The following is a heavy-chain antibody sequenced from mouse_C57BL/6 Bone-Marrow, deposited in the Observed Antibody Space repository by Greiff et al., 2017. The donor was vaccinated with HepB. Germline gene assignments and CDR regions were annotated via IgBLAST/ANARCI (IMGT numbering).Heavy chain of an antibody. V-gene: IGHV1-55*01. CDR1: GYTFTSYW. J-gene: IGHJ2*01. CDR3: ARDYYYGSSYGY. D-gene: IGHD1-1*01. CDR2: IYPGSGST. Sequence: VQLQQSGAELVKPGASVKMSCKASGYTFTSYWITWVKQRPGQGLEWIGDIYPGSGSTNYNEKFKSKATLTVDTSSSTAYMQLSSLTSEDSAVYYCARDYYYGSSYGYWGQGTTLTVSS.